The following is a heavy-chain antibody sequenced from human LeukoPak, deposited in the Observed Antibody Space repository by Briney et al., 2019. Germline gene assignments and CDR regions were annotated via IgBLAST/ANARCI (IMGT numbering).Heavy chain of an antibody. CDR3: ASRYGGPVAGLPPLYYFDY. D-gene: IGHD6-19*01. J-gene: IGHJ4*02. V-gene: IGHV1-69*04. CDR1: GGTFSSYA. Sequence: ASVKVSCKASGGTFSSYAISWVRQAPGQGLEWMGRIIPILGIANYAQKFQGRVTTTADKSTSTAYMELSSLRSEDTAVYYCASRYGGPVAGLPPLYYFDYWGQGTLVTVSS. CDR2: IIPILGIA.